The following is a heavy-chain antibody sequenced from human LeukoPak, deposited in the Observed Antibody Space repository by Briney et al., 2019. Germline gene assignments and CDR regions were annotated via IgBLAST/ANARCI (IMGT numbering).Heavy chain of an antibody. CDR1: GFTFSSYW. CDR3: AKDQMSHSYYNHMDV. Sequence: PGGSLRLSCAASGFTFSSYWMSWVRQAPGKGLECVTFMRHDGSDKYYVDSVKGRFTISRDNSKNTLYLQMNSLRAEDTAVYYCAKDQMSHSYYNHMDVWGKGTTVTVSS. V-gene: IGHV3-30*02. J-gene: IGHJ6*03. CDR2: MRHDGSDK.